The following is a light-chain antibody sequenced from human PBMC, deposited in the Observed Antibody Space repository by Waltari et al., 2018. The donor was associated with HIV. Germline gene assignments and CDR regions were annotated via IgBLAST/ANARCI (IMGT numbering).Light chain of an antibody. CDR3: QQYYSTPPWT. CDR1: QSVLYSSNNKNY. Sequence: DIVMTQSPDSLAVSLGDRATINCKSSQSVLYSSNNKNYIDWDQQKPGQPPKLLIYWASTRESGVPDRFSGSGSGTDFTLTISSLQAEDVAVYYCQQYYSTPPWTFGQGTKVEIK. J-gene: IGKJ1*01. V-gene: IGKV4-1*01. CDR2: WAS.